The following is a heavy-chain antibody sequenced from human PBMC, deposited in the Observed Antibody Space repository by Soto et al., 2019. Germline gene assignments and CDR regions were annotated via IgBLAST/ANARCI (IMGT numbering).Heavy chain of an antibody. V-gene: IGHV4-34*01. J-gene: IGHJ5*02. CDR2: INHSGST. CDR3: ARRYFVGSGWLYNWFDP. Sequence: SETLSLTCAVYGGSFSGYYWSWIRQPPGKGLEWIGEINHSGSTNYNPSLKSRVTISVDTSKNQFSLKLSSVTAADTAVYYCARRYFVGSGWLYNWFDPWGQGTLVTVSS. D-gene: IGHD6-19*01. CDR1: GGSFSGYY.